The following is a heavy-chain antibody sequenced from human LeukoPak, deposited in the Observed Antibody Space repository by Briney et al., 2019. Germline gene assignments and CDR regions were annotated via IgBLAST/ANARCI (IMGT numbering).Heavy chain of an antibody. J-gene: IGHJ6*02. V-gene: IGHV3-7*03. CDR3: ARNNGMDV. Sequence: GGSLRLSCAASGFALSSHWMTWVRQVPGRGPEWVANVNRDGSETYYLDSEKGRFTISKDNAKNSLYLQMNSLRAEDTALYHCARNNGMDVWGQGTTVTVSS. CDR2: VNRDGSET. CDR1: GFALSSHW.